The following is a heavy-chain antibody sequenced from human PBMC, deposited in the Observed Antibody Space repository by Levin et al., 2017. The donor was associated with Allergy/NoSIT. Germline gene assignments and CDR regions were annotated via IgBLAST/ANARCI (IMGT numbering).Heavy chain of an antibody. CDR2: ISYDGSNK. D-gene: IGHD5-12*01. CDR1: GFTFSSYA. Sequence: GGSLRLSCAASGFTFSSYAMHWVRQAPGKGLEWVAVISYDGSNKYYADSVKGRFTISRDNSKNTLYLQMNSLRAEDTAVYYCARGGYSGYDFRYWGQGTLVTVSS. J-gene: IGHJ4*02. CDR3: ARGGYSGYDFRY. V-gene: IGHV3-30-3*01.